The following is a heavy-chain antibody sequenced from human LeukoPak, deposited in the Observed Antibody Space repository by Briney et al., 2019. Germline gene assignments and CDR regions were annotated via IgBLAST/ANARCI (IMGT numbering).Heavy chain of an antibody. V-gene: IGHV3-15*01. Sequence: PGGSLRLSCAASGFTFRNARMSWVRQAPGRGLEWVGRIKSRGDETTIAYAATVKVRLSRSRADYKLTLHLQMHRLKNEDTAVYYCTAGTGRSDFDSWGQGTLVTVSS. CDR3: TAGTGRSDFDS. D-gene: IGHD3/OR15-3a*01. CDR1: GFTFRNAR. J-gene: IGHJ4*02. CDR2: IKSRGDETTI.